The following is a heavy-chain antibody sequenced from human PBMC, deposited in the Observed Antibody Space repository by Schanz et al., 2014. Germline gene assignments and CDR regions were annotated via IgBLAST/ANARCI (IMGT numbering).Heavy chain of an antibody. CDR2: ISYDGSSK. Sequence: QVQLVESGGGVAQPGRSLRLSCAASGFTFSSYGMHWVRQAPGKGLEWVAVISYDGSSKNHADSVQGRFTISRDNSKNALYLQMDSLRAEDTAVYYCARDAVTSVLTPGFYYWGQGTLVTVSS. CDR1: GFTFSSYG. V-gene: IGHV3-33*08. D-gene: IGHD4-17*01. J-gene: IGHJ4*02. CDR3: ARDAVTSVLTPGFYY.